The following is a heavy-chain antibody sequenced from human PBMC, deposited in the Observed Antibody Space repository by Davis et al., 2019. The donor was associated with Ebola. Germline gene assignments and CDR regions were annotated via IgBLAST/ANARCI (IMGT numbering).Heavy chain of an antibody. J-gene: IGHJ6*04. CDR2: MNPNSGST. Sequence: AASVKVSCKASGYTFTSYAMNWVRQAPGQGLEWMGWMNPNSGSTGYTQKFQGRVTMTRNTSLSTAYMELGSLRSEDTAVYYCARGMGLTAIGGLYFYSYAMDVWGKGTTVTVSS. V-gene: IGHV1-8*02. CDR3: ARGMGLTAIGGLYFYSYAMDV. D-gene: IGHD4/OR15-4a*01. CDR1: GYTFTSYA.